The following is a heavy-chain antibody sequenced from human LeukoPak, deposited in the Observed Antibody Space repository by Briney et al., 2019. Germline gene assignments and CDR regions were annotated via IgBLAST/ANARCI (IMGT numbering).Heavy chain of an antibody. J-gene: IGHJ3*01. CDR1: GFTFSSYW. CDR3: ARVQGQPPNGLDV. V-gene: IGHV3-74*01. CDR2: INSDASST. Sequence: PGGSLRLSCAASGFTFSSYWMHWVRQAPGKGLVWVSRINSDASSTSYADSVKGRFTISRDNAKNTLYLQMNSLRAEDTAVYYCARVQGQPPNGLDVWGQGTMVTVSS. D-gene: IGHD2-8*01.